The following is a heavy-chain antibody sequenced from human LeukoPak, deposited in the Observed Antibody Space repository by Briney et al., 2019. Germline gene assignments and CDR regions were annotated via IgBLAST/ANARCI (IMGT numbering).Heavy chain of an antibody. CDR2: IYPGDSDT. D-gene: IGHD5-12*01. Sequence: GESLKISCKGSGYSFTSYWIGWVRQMPGKGLEWMGIIYPGDSDTRYSPSFQGQVTISADKSVSTAYLQWSSLKASDTAMYYCARRVEGTTIEPYYFDYWGQGTLVTVSS. CDR3: ARRVEGTTIEPYYFDY. CDR1: GYSFTSYW. J-gene: IGHJ4*02. V-gene: IGHV5-51*01.